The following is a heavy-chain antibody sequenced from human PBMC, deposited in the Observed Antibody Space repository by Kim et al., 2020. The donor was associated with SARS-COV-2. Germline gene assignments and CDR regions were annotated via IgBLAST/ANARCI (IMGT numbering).Heavy chain of an antibody. CDR3: VKDRMGGAFDI. J-gene: IGHJ3*02. CDR1: GFTFSAYD. CDR2: ITKSSATI. Sequence: GGSLRLSCATSGFTFSAYDMNWVRQAPGKGLEWFSFITKSSATIYYADSVQGRFTISRDNAKNSLYLQMNSLRDKDTALYYCVKDRMGGAFDIWGQGTMV. D-gene: IGHD3-16*01. V-gene: IGHV3-48*02.